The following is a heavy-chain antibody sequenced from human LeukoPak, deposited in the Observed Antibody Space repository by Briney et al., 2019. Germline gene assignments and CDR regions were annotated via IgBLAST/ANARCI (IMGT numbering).Heavy chain of an antibody. CDR2: MNPNSGNT. D-gene: IGHD2-8*01. Sequence: ASVKVSCKASGYTFTSYDINWVRQATGQGLEWMGWMNPNSGNTGYAQKFQGRVTMTRNTSISTAYMELSSLRSEDTAVYYCARRCSPPEDAFDIWGQGTMVTVSS. CDR3: ARRCSPPEDAFDI. J-gene: IGHJ3*02. V-gene: IGHV1-8*01. CDR1: GYTFTSYD.